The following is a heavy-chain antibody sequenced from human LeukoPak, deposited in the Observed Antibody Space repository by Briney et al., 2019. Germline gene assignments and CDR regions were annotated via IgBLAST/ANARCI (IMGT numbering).Heavy chain of an antibody. CDR1: GFTFSSYS. D-gene: IGHD3-3*01. CDR2: ISSSSSTI. V-gene: IGHV3-48*04. Sequence: PSGGSLRLSRAASGFTFSSYSMNWVRQAPGKGLEWVSYISSSSSTIYYADSVKGRFTISRDNAKNSLYLQMNSLRAEDTAVYYCARDVRYDFWATYPNWFDPWGQGTLVTVSS. J-gene: IGHJ5*02. CDR3: ARDVRYDFWATYPNWFDP.